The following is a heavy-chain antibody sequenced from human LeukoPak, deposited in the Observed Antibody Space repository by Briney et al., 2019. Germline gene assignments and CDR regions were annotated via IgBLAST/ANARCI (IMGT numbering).Heavy chain of an antibody. CDR1: GGSISSRSYY. Sequence: SETLSLTCTVSGGSISSRSYYWGWIRQPPGKGLEWIGNIYYSGSTYYNPSLKSRVTISVDTSKNQFSLKLSSVTAADTAVYYCARPSSSWYASFDYWGQGTLVTVSS. J-gene: IGHJ4*02. D-gene: IGHD6-13*01. CDR3: ARPSSSWYASFDY. CDR2: IYYSGST. V-gene: IGHV4-39*01.